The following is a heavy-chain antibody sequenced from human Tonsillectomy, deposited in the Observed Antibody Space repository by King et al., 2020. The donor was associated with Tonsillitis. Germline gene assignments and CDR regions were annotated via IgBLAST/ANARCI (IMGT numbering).Heavy chain of an antibody. J-gene: IGHJ4*02. CDR2: ISYDESIQ. D-gene: IGHD1-7*01. V-gene: IGHV3-30*18. Sequence: VQLVESGGGVVQPGRSLRLSCAATGFTFSSYGMHWVRQAPGKGLEWVAVISYDESIQYYADSAKGRFTXPRDNSKNTLYLQMNSLRAEDTXVYYCAXXGXXENYYFDYWGQXTXVTVSS. CDR3: AXXGXXENYYFDY. CDR1: GFTFSSYG.